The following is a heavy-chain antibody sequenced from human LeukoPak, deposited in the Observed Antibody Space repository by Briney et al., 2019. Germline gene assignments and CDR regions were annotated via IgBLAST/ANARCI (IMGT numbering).Heavy chain of an antibody. J-gene: IGHJ4*02. CDR3: ATTIIQLVTLNY. Sequence: ASVKLSRKASGYTFTGYYMHWVRQAPGQGLEWMGWINPNSGGTNYAQKFQGRVTMTRDTSISTAYMELRRLRSDDTAVYYCATTIIQLVTLNYWGQGTLVTVSS. V-gene: IGHV1-2*02. D-gene: IGHD5-18*01. CDR2: INPNSGGT. CDR1: GYTFTGYY.